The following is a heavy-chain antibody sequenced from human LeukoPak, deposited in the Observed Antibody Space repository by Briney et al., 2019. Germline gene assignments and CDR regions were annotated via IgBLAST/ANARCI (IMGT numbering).Heavy chain of an antibody. CDR2: IYYSGST. CDR1: GVSISSYY. Sequence: SETLSLTCTVSGVSISSYYWSWLRQPPGKGLEWVGYIYYSGSTNYNHSLKSRVTISVDTSKNQFSLKLSSVTAADTAVYYCAGGIRYGSGNPPGDIWGQGTMVTVSS. J-gene: IGHJ3*02. CDR3: AGGIRYGSGNPPGDI. D-gene: IGHD3-10*01. V-gene: IGHV4-59*01.